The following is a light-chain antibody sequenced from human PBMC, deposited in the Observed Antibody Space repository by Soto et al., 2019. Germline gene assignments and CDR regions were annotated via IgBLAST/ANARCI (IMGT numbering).Light chain of an antibody. V-gene: IGKV3-20*01. CDR2: GAS. Sequence: EIVLTQSPGTLSLSPGERATLSCRASQSVSSSYLAWYQQKPGQAPRLLIYGASSRATGIPDRVSGSGSGTDCTLTISSLEPEDFAVYYGQQYGSSPPNFGVVTKVEIK. CDR1: QSVSSSY. CDR3: QQYGSSPPN. J-gene: IGKJ4*01.